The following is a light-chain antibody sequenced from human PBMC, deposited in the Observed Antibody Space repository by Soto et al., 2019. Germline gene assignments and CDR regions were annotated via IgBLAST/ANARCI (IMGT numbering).Light chain of an antibody. CDR3: QQYGSSGT. CDR1: QSVSNNY. CDR2: GAS. J-gene: IGKJ1*01. V-gene: IGKV3-20*01. Sequence: IVLTQSPVTLSLSPGERSTLSCRASQSVSNNYLAWYQQKPGQAPRLLIYGASNRATGIPDRFSGSGSGTDFTLTVSRLEPEDFAVYYCQQYGSSGTFGQGTKVDIK.